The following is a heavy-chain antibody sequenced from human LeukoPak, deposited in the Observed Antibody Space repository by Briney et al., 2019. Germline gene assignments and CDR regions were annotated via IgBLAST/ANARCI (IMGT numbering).Heavy chain of an antibody. J-gene: IGHJ5*02. CDR3: ARVTPCSSTSCYGWFDP. Sequence: ASVKVSCKASGYTFTVYYMHWVRQAPGQGLEWMGWINPNSGGTNYSQKFQGRVTMTRDTSISTAYMELSRLRSDDTAVYYCARVTPCSSTSCYGWFDPWGQGTLVTVSS. D-gene: IGHD2-2*01. CDR2: INPNSGGT. V-gene: IGHV1-2*02. CDR1: GYTFTVYY.